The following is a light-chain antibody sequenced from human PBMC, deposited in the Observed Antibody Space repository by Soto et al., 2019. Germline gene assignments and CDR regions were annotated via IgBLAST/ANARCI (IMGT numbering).Light chain of an antibody. J-gene: IGKJ4*01. Sequence: EIVLTQSPGTLSLSPGERAILSCRASQGIVGSSLAWYRQKPGQPPRRLIYSASNRATGIPDRFSGSGSGADFNLTISRLEPEDFAVYYCQYYGSSPLTFGGGTKVDIK. CDR2: SAS. CDR3: QYYGSSPLT. CDR1: QGIVGSS. V-gene: IGKV3-20*01.